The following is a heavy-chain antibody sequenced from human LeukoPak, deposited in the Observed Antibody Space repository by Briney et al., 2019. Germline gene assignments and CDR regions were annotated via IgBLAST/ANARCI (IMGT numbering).Heavy chain of an antibody. Sequence: ASQTLSLTCTVSGGSISSGSYYWSWIRQPAGKGLEWIGRIYTSGSTNYNPFLKSRVTISVNTSKNQFSLKLSSVTAADTAVYYCARQARYCAGTTCYILDYWGQGTLVTVSS. J-gene: IGHJ4*02. CDR3: ARQARYCAGTTCYILDY. V-gene: IGHV4-61*02. CDR2: IYTSGST. CDR1: GGSISSGSYY. D-gene: IGHD2-2*01.